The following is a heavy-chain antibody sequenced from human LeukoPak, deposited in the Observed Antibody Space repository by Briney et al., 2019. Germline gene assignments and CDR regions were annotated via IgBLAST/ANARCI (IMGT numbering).Heavy chain of an antibody. D-gene: IGHD3-22*01. J-gene: IGHJ6*03. CDR3: ARAYYYDSSGYHRYYYYYYMDV. CDR1: GYTFTSYG. V-gene: IGHV1-18*01. CDR2: ISAYNGNT. Sequence: ASVKVSCKASGYTFTSYGISWVRQAPGQGLEWMGWISAYNGNTNYAQKLQGRVTMATDTSTSTAYMELRSLRSDDTAVYYCARAYYYDSSGYHRYYYYYYMDVWGKGTTVTVSS.